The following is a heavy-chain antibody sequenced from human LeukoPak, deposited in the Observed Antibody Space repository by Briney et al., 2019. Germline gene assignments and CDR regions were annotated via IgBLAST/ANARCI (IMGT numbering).Heavy chain of an antibody. D-gene: IGHD3-3*01. CDR2: ISAYNGNT. CDR3: ARDRLRFLEWLLSPYFDY. Sequence: ASVKVSCKASGYTFTSYGISWVRQAPGRGLEWMGWISAYNGNTNYAQKLQGRVTMTTDTSTSTAYMELRSLRSDDTAVYYCARDRLRFLEWLLSPYFDYWGQGTLVIVSS. J-gene: IGHJ4*02. CDR1: GYTFTSYG. V-gene: IGHV1-18*01.